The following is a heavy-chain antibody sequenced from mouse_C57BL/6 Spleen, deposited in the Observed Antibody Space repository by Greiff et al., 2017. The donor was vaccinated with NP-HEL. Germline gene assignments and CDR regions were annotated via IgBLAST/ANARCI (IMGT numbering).Heavy chain of an antibody. Sequence: VQLQQSGAELVKPGASVKLSCTASGFNIKDYYMHWVKQRTEQGLAWIGRIDPEDGETKYAPKFQGKATITAATSSNPAYLPLSNLTSKYTAVYDCARGNIYDGYYRWAYWGQGTLVTVSA. D-gene: IGHD2-3*01. CDR2: IDPEDGET. CDR1: GFNIKDYY. CDR3: ARGNIYDGYYRWAY. V-gene: IGHV14-2*01. J-gene: IGHJ3*01.